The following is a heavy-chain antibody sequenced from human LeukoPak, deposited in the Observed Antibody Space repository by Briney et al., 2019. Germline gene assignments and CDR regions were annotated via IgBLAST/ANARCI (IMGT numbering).Heavy chain of an antibody. CDR3: ATIKKASYGSFDY. V-gene: IGHV1-24*01. CDR2: FDPEDGET. D-gene: IGHD1-26*01. CDR1: GYTLTELS. Sequence: ASVKVSCKVPGYTLTELSMHWVRQAPGKGLEWMGGFDPEDGETIYAQKFQGRVTMTEDTSTDTAYMELSSLRSEDTAVYYCATIKKASYGSFDYWGQGTLVTVSS. J-gene: IGHJ4*02.